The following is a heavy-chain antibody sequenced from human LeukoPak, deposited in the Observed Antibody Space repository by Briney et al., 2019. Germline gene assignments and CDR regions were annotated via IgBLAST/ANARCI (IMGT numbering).Heavy chain of an antibody. J-gene: IGHJ4*02. V-gene: IGHV3-23*01. Sequence: GGSLRLSCVASGFTFKTYGMSWVRQAPGKGLEWVSTISGSDGSTYYADSVKGRFTISRDNSKSTLYLQMNSLRAEDTAVYYCAAGFYFGDYWGQGTLATVSS. CDR3: AAGFYFGDY. CDR2: ISGSDGST. D-gene: IGHD3-3*01. CDR1: GFTFKTYG.